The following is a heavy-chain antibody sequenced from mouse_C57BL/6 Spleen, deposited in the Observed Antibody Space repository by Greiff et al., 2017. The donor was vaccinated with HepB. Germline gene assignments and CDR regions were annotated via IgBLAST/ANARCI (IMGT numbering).Heavy chain of an antibody. Sequence: QVQLQQSGPGLVQPSQSLSITCTVSGFSLTSYGVHWVRQSPGKGLEWLGVIWSGGSTDYNAAFISRLSISKDKSKIQVFFKMNSLQADDTAIYYCARREFAYWGQGTLVTVSA. CDR2: IWSGGST. J-gene: IGHJ3*01. CDR1: GFSLTSYG. V-gene: IGHV2-2*01. CDR3: ARREFAY.